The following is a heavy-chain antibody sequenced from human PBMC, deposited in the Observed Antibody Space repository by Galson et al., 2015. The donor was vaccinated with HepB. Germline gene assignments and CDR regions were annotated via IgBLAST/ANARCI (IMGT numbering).Heavy chain of an antibody. Sequence: SVKVSCKASGYTFTSYAMHWVRQAPGQRLEWMGWINAGNGNTKYSQKFQGRVTITRDTSASTAYMELSSLRSEDTAVYYCARVGRYYDSSGYYPYWGQGTLVTVSS. V-gene: IGHV1-3*01. J-gene: IGHJ4*02. CDR1: GYTFTSYA. D-gene: IGHD3-22*01. CDR3: ARVGRYYDSSGYYPY. CDR2: INAGNGNT.